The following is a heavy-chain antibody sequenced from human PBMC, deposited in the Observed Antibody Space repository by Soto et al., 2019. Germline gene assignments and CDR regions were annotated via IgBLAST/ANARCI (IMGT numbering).Heavy chain of an antibody. Sequence: EVQLLESGGGLVQPGGSLRLSCAASGFTFSSYAMSWVRQAPGKGLEWVSAISGSGGSTYYADSVKGRFTISRDNSKNTLYLQMNSLRAEDMAVYYCAKGGFLEWLSMDVWGQGTTVTVSS. D-gene: IGHD3-3*01. J-gene: IGHJ6*02. CDR2: ISGSGGST. CDR3: AKGGFLEWLSMDV. CDR1: GFTFSSYA. V-gene: IGHV3-23*01.